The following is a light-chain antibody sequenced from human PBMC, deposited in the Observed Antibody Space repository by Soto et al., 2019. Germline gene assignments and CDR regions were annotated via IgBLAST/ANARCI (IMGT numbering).Light chain of an antibody. Sequence: EIVLTQSPATLSFSPGERATLSFRASQSVSSYLAWYQQKPGQAPSLLIYGAFTRATGIPARFSGTGSGTEFTLTISSLQSEDFAIYYCQQYNDWPLTFGQGTKVDI. J-gene: IGKJ1*01. V-gene: IGKV3-15*01. CDR2: GAF. CDR1: QSVSSY. CDR3: QQYNDWPLT.